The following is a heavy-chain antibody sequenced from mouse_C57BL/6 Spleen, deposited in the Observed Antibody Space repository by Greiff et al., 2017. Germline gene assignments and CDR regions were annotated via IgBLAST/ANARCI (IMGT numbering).Heavy chain of an antibody. CDR1: GYTFTSYW. J-gene: IGHJ4*01. V-gene: IGHV1-64*01. CDR3: ARNALLRSMDC. D-gene: IGHD1-1*01. CDR2: IHPNSGST. Sequence: QVQLQQPGAELVKPGASVKLSCKASGYTFTSYWMHWVKQRPGQGLEWIGMIHPNSGSTNYNEKFKSKATLTVDKSSSTAYMQLSSLTSEDSAVYYCARNALLRSMDCWGQGTSVTVSS.